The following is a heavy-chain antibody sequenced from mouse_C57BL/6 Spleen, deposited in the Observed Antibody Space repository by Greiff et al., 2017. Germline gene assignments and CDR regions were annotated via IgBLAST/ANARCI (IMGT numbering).Heavy chain of an antibody. Sequence: QVQLQQSGPGLVAPSQSLSITCTVSGFSFTSYGVHWVRQPPGKGLEWLVVIWSDGSTTYNYALKSRLSISKENSKSQVFLKMNSLQADDTAMYYCGRHSDGVLYARDYWGQGTSVTVSS. J-gene: IGHJ4*01. CDR3: GRHSDGVLYARDY. CDR2: IWSDGST. CDR1: GFSFTSYG. V-gene: IGHV2-6-1*01.